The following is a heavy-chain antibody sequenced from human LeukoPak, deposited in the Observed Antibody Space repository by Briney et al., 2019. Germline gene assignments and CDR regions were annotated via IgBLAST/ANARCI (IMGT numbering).Heavy chain of an antibody. D-gene: IGHD3-10*01. CDR3: ARENYYGSGPNWFDP. CDR2: ISGSGGST. V-gene: IGHV3-23*01. J-gene: IGHJ5*02. Sequence: GGSLRLSCAASGFTFSSYAMSWVRQAPGKGLEWVSAISGSGGSTYYADSVKGRFTISRDNAKNSLYLQMNSLRAEDTALYYCARENYYGSGPNWFDPWGQGTLVTVSS. CDR1: GFTFSSYA.